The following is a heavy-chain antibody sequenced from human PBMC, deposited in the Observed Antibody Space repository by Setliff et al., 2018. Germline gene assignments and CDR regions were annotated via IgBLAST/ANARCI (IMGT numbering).Heavy chain of an antibody. Sequence: ASVKVSCKASGYTFTSYGISWVRQAPGQGLDWMGWISAYNGNTNYVQKLQGRVTMTTDTSTSTAYMELSSLRSEDTAVYYCARVVRYGDYVYTDYWGQGTLVTVSS. V-gene: IGHV1-18*01. J-gene: IGHJ4*02. D-gene: IGHD4-17*01. CDR1: GYTFTSYG. CDR3: ARVVRYGDYVYTDY. CDR2: ISAYNGNT.